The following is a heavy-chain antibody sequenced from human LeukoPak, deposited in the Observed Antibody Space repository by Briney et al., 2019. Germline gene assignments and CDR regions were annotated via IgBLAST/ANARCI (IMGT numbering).Heavy chain of an antibody. CDR2: ITSDGRNT. CDR3: ARDWHYRLDM. D-gene: IGHD3-10*01. J-gene: IGHJ4*02. V-gene: IGHV3-74*01. CDR1: GFTLSPSW. Sequence: GGSLRLSCAASGFTLSPSWMNWVRQAPGKGLVWVSRITSDGRNTVYADSVKGRFTISRDNARNTVYLQMTSLRAENSALYFCARDWHYRLDMWGQGALVTVSS.